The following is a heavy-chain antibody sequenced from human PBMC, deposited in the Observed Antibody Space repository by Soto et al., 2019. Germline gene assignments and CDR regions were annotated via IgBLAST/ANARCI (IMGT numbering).Heavy chain of an antibody. CDR2: INHSGSS. Sequence: QVQLQQWGAGLLKPSETLSLTCAVYGGSFSGYDWTWIRQPPGTGLEWIGEINHSGSSNYKPSLKSRVTRSVDTSKNQLSLKLTSGTAADTAVYYCSRDKITGLFDYWGQGTLVTVSS. CDR3: SRDKITGLFDY. J-gene: IGHJ4*02. D-gene: IGHD2-8*02. V-gene: IGHV4-34*01. CDR1: GGSFSGYD.